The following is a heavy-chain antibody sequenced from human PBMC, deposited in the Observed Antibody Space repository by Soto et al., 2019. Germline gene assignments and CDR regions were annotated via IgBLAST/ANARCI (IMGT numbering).Heavy chain of an antibody. Sequence: SVKVSCKASGGTFRNHVFNWVRQAPGQGLEWMGGIIPIIGTPNYAQKFQGRVTITADASTNTVYLEGSSLRSQDTAVYYCARDLEFRDGNISHLDYWGQGTLVTVSS. V-gene: IGHV1-69*13. CDR2: IIPIIGTP. CDR3: ARDLEFRDGNISHLDY. D-gene: IGHD3-10*01. CDR1: GGTFRNHV. J-gene: IGHJ4*02.